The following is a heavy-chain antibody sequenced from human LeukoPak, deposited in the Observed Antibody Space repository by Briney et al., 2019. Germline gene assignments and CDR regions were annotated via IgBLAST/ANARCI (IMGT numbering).Heavy chain of an antibody. CDR2: IYYSGNT. J-gene: IGHJ3*02. Sequence: SETLSLTCAVYGGSFSGYYWSWIRQPPGKGLEWIGCIYYSGNTNYNPSLKSRVTISIDTSKNQSSLKLSSVTAADTAVYYCARDYAFDIWGQGTMVTVSS. CDR1: GGSFSGYY. CDR3: ARDYAFDI. V-gene: IGHV4-59*01.